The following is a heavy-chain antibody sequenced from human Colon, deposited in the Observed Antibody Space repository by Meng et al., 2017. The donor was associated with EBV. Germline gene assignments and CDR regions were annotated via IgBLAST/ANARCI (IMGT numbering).Heavy chain of an antibody. D-gene: IGHD2-15*01. V-gene: IGHV4-34*01. CDR1: GGSFSDSY. J-gene: IGHJ4*02. CDR2: INHVGST. CDR3: ASSDCSGGTCYLDC. Sequence: VQLQQWGAGLLKPSETLSRTCTVYGGSFSDSYWTWIRQPPGKGLEWIGEINHVGSTTYNPSLKSRVTISVDTSKNQFSLKLSSVTAADAAVYYCASSDCSGGTCYLDCWGQGTLVTVSS.